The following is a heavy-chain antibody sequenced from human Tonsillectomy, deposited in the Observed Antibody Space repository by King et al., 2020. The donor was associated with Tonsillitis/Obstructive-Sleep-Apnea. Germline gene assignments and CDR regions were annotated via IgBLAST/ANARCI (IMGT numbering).Heavy chain of an antibody. V-gene: IGHV3-30*03. Sequence: QLVQSGGGVVQPGRSLRLSCAASGFTFSSYVMHWVRQAPGKGLEWVAVISYDGSNKYYADSVKGRFTISRDNSKHTLYLQMNSLRAEDTAVYYCATLQVGATTSGGWGQGTLVTVSS. CDR2: ISYDGSNK. CDR3: ATLQVGATTSGG. D-gene: IGHD1-26*01. J-gene: IGHJ4*02. CDR1: GFTFSSYV.